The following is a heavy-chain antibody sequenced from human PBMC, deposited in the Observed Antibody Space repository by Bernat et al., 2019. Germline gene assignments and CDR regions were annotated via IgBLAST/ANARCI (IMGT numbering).Heavy chain of an antibody. CDR2: ISFDGSNK. CDR3: TRDRDIVVVTAATVGWYVDL. CDR1: EFTFSSYA. Sequence: QVQLVESGGGVVQSGTSLRLSCAASEFTFSSYAMHWVRQAPGKGLEWVAVISFDGSNKYYADSVKGRFTISRDNSKNTLYLQMNRLRAEDTAVYYCTRDRDIVVVTAATVGWYVDLWGRGTQVTVSS. D-gene: IGHD2-15*01. V-gene: IGHV3-30-3*01. J-gene: IGHJ2*01.